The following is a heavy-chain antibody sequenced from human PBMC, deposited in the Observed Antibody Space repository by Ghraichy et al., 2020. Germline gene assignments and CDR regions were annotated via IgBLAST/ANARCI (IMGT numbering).Heavy chain of an antibody. CDR1: GFTFSSYW. CDR3: ARGHYGMDV. Sequence: GVSLRLSCAASGFTFSSYWMTWVRQVPGRGLEWVAYINQGGSEKDYMDSVKGRFAISRDNAEKSVYLQMNSLRVEDTAVYYCARGHYGMDVWGQGTTVTVSS. CDR2: INQGGSEK. J-gene: IGHJ6*02. V-gene: IGHV3-7*03.